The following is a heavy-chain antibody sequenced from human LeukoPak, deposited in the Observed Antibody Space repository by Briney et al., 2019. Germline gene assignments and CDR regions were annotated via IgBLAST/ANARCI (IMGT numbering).Heavy chain of an antibody. Sequence: GESLKISCKGSGYSFTSYWIGWVRQTPGKGLEWMGIIYCGDSDTRYSPSFQGQVTISADKSISTAYLQWTSLKASDTAIYYCARMYYYDSSGYYVTNWFDPWGQGTLVTVSS. CDR3: ARMYYYDSSGYYVTNWFDP. CDR2: IYCGDSDT. V-gene: IGHV5-51*01. J-gene: IGHJ5*02. CDR1: GYSFTSYW. D-gene: IGHD3-22*01.